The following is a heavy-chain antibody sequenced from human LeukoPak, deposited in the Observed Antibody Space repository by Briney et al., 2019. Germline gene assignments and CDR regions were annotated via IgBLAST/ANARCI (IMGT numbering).Heavy chain of an antibody. CDR1: GGSISNFY. Sequence: SETLSLLCTVSGGSISNFYWNWIRQPPGKGPEWIGYIYYSGSTNYNPSLKSRVTISVDTSKKQFSLKLNSVTAADTAVYFCARSGALTNYALDIWGLGTMVTVSS. D-gene: IGHD2-8*01. V-gene: IGHV4-59*01. CDR2: IYYSGST. CDR3: ARSGALTNYALDI. J-gene: IGHJ3*02.